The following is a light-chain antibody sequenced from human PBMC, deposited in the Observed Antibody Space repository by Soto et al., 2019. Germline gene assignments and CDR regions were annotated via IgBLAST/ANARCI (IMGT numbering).Light chain of an antibody. Sequence: EIVLTQSPATLSLSPGERATLSCRASQSVSSYLAWYQQKPGQAPRLLIYDASNRATGIPARFSGSGSGTDFTLTMSILEPEDFAVYYCQQRSNWPPLTFGGGTKVEVK. V-gene: IGKV3-11*01. CDR2: DAS. J-gene: IGKJ4*01. CDR1: QSVSSY. CDR3: QQRSNWPPLT.